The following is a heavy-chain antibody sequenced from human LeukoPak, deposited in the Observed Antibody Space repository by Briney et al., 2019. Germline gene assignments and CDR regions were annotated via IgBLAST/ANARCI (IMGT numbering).Heavy chain of an antibody. D-gene: IGHD6-19*01. CDR2: IFYSGST. CDR3: ARHASVSGNWPRPLDY. J-gene: IGHJ4*02. V-gene: IGHV4-39*01. Sequence: SDTLSLTCTVAGSSISSSSYYGGWIRQPPVKGLERIGHIFYSGSTSYNPSLKSRVTISVDTSKHQFSLKLASVTAADTAVYYCARHASVSGNWPRPLDYWGQGSLVTVSS. CDR1: GSSISSSSYY.